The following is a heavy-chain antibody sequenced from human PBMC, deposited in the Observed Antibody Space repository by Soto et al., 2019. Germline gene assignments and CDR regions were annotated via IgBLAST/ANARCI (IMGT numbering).Heavy chain of an antibody. D-gene: IGHD6-19*01. Sequence: QVQLVQSGAEVTKPGSSVKVSCKASGGTFSNYAISWVRQAPGQGLEWMGGIVPIFGTTNYAQKFQGRVTIIEDDSTTTAYLELSRLRSEDTAMYYCASVDAVAGIYNYHGFDVWGQGTAVRVSS. CDR1: GGTFSNYA. J-gene: IGHJ6*02. CDR3: ASVDAVAGIYNYHGFDV. V-gene: IGHV1-69*12. CDR2: IVPIFGTT.